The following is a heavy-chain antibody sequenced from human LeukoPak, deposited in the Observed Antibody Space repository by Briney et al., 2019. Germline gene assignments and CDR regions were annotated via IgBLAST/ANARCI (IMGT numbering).Heavy chain of an antibody. CDR2: ISSSGTTI. V-gene: IGHV3-48*03. J-gene: IGHJ4*02. Sequence: PGGSLRLSCAASGFTFRTHEMHWVRQAPGKGPEWVSYISSSGTTIYYADSVRGRFTISRDNAKNSLYLQMNSLRAEDTAVYYCAREGSTLGSSGSGSHYIFDYWGQGTLVTVSS. CDR1: GFTFRTHE. CDR3: AREGSTLGSSGSGSHYIFDY. D-gene: IGHD3-10*01.